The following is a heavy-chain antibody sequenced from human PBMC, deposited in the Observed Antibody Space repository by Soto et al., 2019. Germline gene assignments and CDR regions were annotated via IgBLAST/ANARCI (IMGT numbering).Heavy chain of an antibody. CDR2: IYTSGRT. CDR1: GGSISSYY. V-gene: IGHV4-4*07. D-gene: IGHD3-10*01. Sequence: PSETLSLTCTVSGGSISSYYWSWIRQPAGKGLEWSGRIYTSGRTNDNPSLKSRVTMSVDTSKNQFSLKLSSVTAAATAVYYCARDARSMVRGVITKEPNWFDPWGQGTLVTVSS. CDR3: ARDARSMVRGVITKEPNWFDP. J-gene: IGHJ5*02.